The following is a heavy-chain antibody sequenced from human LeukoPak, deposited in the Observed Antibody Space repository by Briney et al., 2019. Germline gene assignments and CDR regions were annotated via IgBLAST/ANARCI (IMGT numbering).Heavy chain of an antibody. Sequence: GASVKVSCKASGYTFTSYDINWVRQATGQGLEWMGWMNPNSGNTGYAQKFQGRVTMTRNTSISTAYMELSSLRSEDTAVYYCARGVLLWFGESRGGFYWGQGTLVTVSS. CDR1: GYTFTSYD. CDR3: ARGVLLWFGESRGGFY. D-gene: IGHD3-10*01. CDR2: MNPNSGNT. V-gene: IGHV1-8*01. J-gene: IGHJ4*02.